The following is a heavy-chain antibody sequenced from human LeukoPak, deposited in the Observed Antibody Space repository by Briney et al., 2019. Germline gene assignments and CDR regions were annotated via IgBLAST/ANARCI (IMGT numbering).Heavy chain of an antibody. D-gene: IGHD5-24*01. CDR3: ARGKRGWRQFYLYFDY. CDR1: GFTFSSYE. J-gene: IGHJ4*02. Sequence: GGSLRLSCAASGFTFSSYEMNWVRQAPGKGLEWVSYISSSGSTIYYADSVKGRFTISRDNAKNSLYLQMNSLRAEDTAVYYCARGKRGWRQFYLYFDYWGQGTLVTVSS. V-gene: IGHV3-48*03. CDR2: ISSSGSTI.